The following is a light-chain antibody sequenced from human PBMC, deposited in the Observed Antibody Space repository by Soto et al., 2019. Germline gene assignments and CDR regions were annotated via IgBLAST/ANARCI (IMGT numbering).Light chain of an antibody. CDR3: QQRSNWPPNT. CDR1: QSVSSY. CDR2: DAS. Sequence: EIVLTQSPATLSLSPGERATLSCRASQSVSSYLAWYQQKPGQPPRLLIYDASNRAIGIPARFSGSGSGTDFSLTISSLETEEFPAYYCQQRSNWPPNTFGQGTKLEIK. J-gene: IGKJ2*01. V-gene: IGKV3-11*01.